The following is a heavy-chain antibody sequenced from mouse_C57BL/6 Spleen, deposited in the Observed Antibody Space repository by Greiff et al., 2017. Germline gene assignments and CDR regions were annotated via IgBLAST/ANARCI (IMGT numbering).Heavy chain of an antibody. CDR3: ARDHYGTDWYFDV. D-gene: IGHD1-1*01. CDR2: IDPGDGDT. V-gene: IGHV1-80*01. CDR1: GYAFSSYW. J-gene: IGHJ1*03. Sequence: VQLVESGAELVKPGASVKISCKASGYAFSSYWMNWVKQRPGKGLEWIGQIDPGDGDTNYNGKFKGKATLTADKSSSTAYMQLSSLTSEDSAVYFCARDHYGTDWYFDVWGTGTTVTVSS.